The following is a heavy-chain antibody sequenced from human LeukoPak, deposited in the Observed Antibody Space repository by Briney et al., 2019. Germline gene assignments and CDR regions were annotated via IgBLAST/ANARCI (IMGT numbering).Heavy chain of an antibody. J-gene: IGHJ4*02. CDR1: GFTFSSYS. Sequence: GGSLRLSCAASGFTFSSYSMNWVRQAPGKGLEWVSSISSSSSYIYYADSVKGRFTISRDNAKNSLYLQMNSLRAEDTAVYYCARAPKRHYGDYGYYFDYWGQGTLVTVSS. CDR2: ISSSSSYI. CDR3: ARAPKRHYGDYGYYFDY. V-gene: IGHV3-21*01. D-gene: IGHD4-17*01.